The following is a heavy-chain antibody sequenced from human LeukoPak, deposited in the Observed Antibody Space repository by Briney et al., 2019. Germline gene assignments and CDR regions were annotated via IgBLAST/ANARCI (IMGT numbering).Heavy chain of an antibody. D-gene: IGHD5-24*01. CDR3: ARQSVEIAFDI. V-gene: IGHV5-51*01. Sequence: KCGESLKISFKGSGXIFSNYCIGWVRQLPGKGLEWMGIIYPGDSDSRYSPSFQGQVTISVDKSISTAYLQWSSLKASDTAIYYCARQSVEIAFDIWGQGTVVTVSS. CDR2: IYPGDSDS. CDR1: GXIFSNYC. J-gene: IGHJ3*02.